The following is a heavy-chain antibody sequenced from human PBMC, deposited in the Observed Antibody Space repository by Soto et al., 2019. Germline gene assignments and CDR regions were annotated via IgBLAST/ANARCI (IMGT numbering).Heavy chain of an antibody. D-gene: IGHD3-10*01. J-gene: IGHJ6*02. CDR2: INAGNGNT. V-gene: IGHV1-3*01. CDR3: AREAPYLGSGIYGDGMDV. Sequence: QVQLVQSGAEVKKPGASVKVSCKASGYTFTTYAIHWVRQAPGQRLEWMGWINAGNGNTKFSQKFQGRVTITMDTSASTAYMELSSLRSKDTAVYYCAREAPYLGSGIYGDGMDVWGQGTTVTVSS. CDR1: GYTFTTYA.